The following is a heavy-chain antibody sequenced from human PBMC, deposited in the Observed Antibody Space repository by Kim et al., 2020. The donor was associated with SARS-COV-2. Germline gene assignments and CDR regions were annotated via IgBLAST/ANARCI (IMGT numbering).Heavy chain of an antibody. J-gene: IGHJ6*03. D-gene: IGHD3-3*01. CDR3: ARVVRDPDEFWSGQYMDV. Sequence: GGSLRLSCAASGFTFSSYSMNWVRQAPGKGLEWVSSISSSSSYIYYADSVKGRFTISRDNAKNSLYLQMNSLRAEDTAVYYCARVVRDPDEFWSGQYMDVCGKGTTVTVSS. V-gene: IGHV3-21*01. CDR1: GFTFSSYS. CDR2: ISSSSSYI.